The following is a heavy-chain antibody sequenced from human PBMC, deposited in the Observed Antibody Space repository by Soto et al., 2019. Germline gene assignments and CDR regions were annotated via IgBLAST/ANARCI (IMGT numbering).Heavy chain of an antibody. D-gene: IGHD2-2*02. Sequence: QVQLVESGGGVVQPGRSLRLSCAASGFTFSTYGMHWVRQAPGKGLEWVAVIWYDGSTTYYADSVKGRFNISRDNAKNTLYLEMTSLRAEDTAVYYCAREADAVIIPTTILGARSDPWGQGTLVTVSS. J-gene: IGHJ5*02. CDR3: AREADAVIIPTTILGARSDP. CDR2: IWYDGSTT. CDR1: GFTFSTYG. V-gene: IGHV3-33*01.